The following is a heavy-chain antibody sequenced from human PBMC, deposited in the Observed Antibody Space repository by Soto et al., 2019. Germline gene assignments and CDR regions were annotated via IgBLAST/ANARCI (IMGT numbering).Heavy chain of an antibody. CDR2: IWYDGSNK. J-gene: IGHJ6*02. D-gene: IGHD2-2*01. Sequence: QVQLVESGGGVVQPGRSLRLSCAASGFTFSSYGMHWVRQAPGKGLEWVAVIWYDGSNKYYADSVKGRFTISRDNSKNTLYLQMNSLRAEDTAVYYCARDPPTIVVVPAAIGDDGMDVWGQGTTVTVSS. V-gene: IGHV3-33*01. CDR3: ARDPPTIVVVPAAIGDDGMDV. CDR1: GFTFSSYG.